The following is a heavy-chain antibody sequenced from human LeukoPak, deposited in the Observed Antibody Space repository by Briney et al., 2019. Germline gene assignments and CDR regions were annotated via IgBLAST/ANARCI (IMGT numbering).Heavy chain of an antibody. CDR1: GGSICTYS. D-gene: IGHD2/OR15-2a*01. CDR3: TRDFTSKNWFDT. Sequence: SETLSLTCTVSGGSICTYSWSWIRLPAERGLEWIGCFYRSGRNDFNSSLQSRVTMSVSTSRDQAALRLGSVNVADTAIYYCTRDFTSKNWFDTWGQGILVTVSS. V-gene: IGHV4-4*07. CDR2: FYRSGRN. J-gene: IGHJ5*02.